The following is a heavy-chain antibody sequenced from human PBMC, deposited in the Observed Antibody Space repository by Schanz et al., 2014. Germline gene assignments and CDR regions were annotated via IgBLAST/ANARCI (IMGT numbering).Heavy chain of an antibody. V-gene: IGHV3-23*01. Sequence: EVQLLESGGGLVEPGGSLRLSCSASGFTFSIYAMHWVRQAPGKGLEWVSAISGSGGSTYYADSVKGRFTISRDNSKNTLYLQMNSLRAEDTAVYYCARDRRNADLDYWGQGTLVTVSS. CDR3: ARDRRNADLDY. CDR1: GFTFSIYA. CDR2: ISGSGGST. J-gene: IGHJ4*02. D-gene: IGHD1-1*01.